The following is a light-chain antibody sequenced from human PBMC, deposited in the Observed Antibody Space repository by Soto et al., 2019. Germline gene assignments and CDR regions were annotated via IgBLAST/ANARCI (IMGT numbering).Light chain of an antibody. CDR2: DTT. Sequence: QAVVTQEPSLTVSPGETVTLTCGSSTGAVTNGHYPYWFQQKPGQAPRILIYDTTNRHSWTPARFSGSLLGGKAALTLSGAQPEDEAEYYCLLSYNGPYVFGTGTKVTVL. CDR1: TGAVTNGHY. CDR3: LLSYNGPYV. J-gene: IGLJ1*01. V-gene: IGLV7-46*01.